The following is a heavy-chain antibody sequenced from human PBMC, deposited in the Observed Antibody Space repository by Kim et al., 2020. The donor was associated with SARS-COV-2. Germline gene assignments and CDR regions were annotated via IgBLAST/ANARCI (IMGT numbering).Heavy chain of an antibody. CDR1: GFTVSSNY. CDR2: IYSGGST. Sequence: GGSLRLSCAASGFTVSSNYMNWVRQAPGKGLEWVSVIYSGGSTYYADSVKGRFTISRDNSKNTLYLQMNSLRAEDTAVYYCTRDRSDGYKWFDPWGQGTLVTVSS. J-gene: IGHJ5*02. D-gene: IGHD3-3*01. V-gene: IGHV3-53*01. CDR3: TRDRSDGYKWFDP.